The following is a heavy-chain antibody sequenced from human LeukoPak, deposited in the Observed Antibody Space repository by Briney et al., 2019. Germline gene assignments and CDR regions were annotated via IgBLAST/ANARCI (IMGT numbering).Heavy chain of an antibody. Sequence: PGGSLRLSCAASGFTFSNCWMHWVRQAPGKGLVWVSRIKSDGSSTSYADSVKGRFNISRDNAKNALYLQLNSLRAEDTAVYYCARGYGGNSDWYFDLWGRGTLVTVSS. CDR2: IKSDGSST. D-gene: IGHD4-23*01. V-gene: IGHV3-74*01. CDR3: ARGYGGNSDWYFDL. CDR1: GFTFSNCW. J-gene: IGHJ2*01.